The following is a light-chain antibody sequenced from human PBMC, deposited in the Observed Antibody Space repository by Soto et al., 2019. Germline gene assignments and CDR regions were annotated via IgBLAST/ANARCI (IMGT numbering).Light chain of an antibody. CDR1: QNINSN. V-gene: IGKV3D-15*01. CDR3: QQYKDWPPLT. CDR2: GAS. Sequence: EILMTQSPLTLSVSPGEGATLSCRASQNINSNLAWYQQRPGQAPRVLIYGASSRASGIPVRFSGSESGTDFTLTNDQLEPDDFAVYYCQQYKDWPPLTFGGGTRVESK. J-gene: IGKJ4*01.